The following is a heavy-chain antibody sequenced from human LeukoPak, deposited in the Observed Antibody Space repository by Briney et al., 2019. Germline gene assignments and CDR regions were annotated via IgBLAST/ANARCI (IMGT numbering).Heavy chain of an antibody. CDR2: INSDGSST. J-gene: IGHJ4*02. CDR1: GFTFSSYG. V-gene: IGHV3-74*01. Sequence: GGSLRLSCAASGFTFSSYGMHWVRQAPGKGLEWVSRINSDGSSTSYADSVKGRFTISRDNAKNTLYLQMNSLRAEDTAVYYCARGDYYDSSGYYYPLVFDYWGQGTLVTVSS. CDR3: ARGDYYDSSGYYYPLVFDY. D-gene: IGHD3-22*01.